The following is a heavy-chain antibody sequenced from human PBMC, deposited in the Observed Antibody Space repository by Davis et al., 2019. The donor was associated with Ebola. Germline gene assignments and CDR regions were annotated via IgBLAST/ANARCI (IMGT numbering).Heavy chain of an antibody. D-gene: IGHD6-13*01. CDR2: ISGSGGST. Sequence: GESLKISCAASGFTFSSYAMSWVRQAPGKGLEWVSAISGSGGSTYYADSVKGRFTTSRDNSKNTLYLQMNSLRAEDTAVYYCARGPVSSWYYFDYWGQGTLVTVSS. CDR1: GFTFSSYA. CDR3: ARGPVSSWYYFDY. V-gene: IGHV3-23*01. J-gene: IGHJ4*02.